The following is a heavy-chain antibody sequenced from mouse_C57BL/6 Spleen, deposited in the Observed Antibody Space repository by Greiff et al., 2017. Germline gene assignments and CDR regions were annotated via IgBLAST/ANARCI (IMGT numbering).Heavy chain of an antibody. CDR3: ARSAYYSNYGEFDY. V-gene: IGHV1-26*01. CDR2: INPNNGGT. D-gene: IGHD2-5*01. J-gene: IGHJ2*01. CDR1: GYTFTDYY. Sequence: EVKLQQSGPELVKPGASVKISCKASGYTFTDYYMNWVKQSHGKSLAWIGDINPNNGGTSYNQKFKGKATLTVDKSSSTAYMELRSLTSEDSAVYYCARSAYYSNYGEFDYWGQGTTLTVSS.